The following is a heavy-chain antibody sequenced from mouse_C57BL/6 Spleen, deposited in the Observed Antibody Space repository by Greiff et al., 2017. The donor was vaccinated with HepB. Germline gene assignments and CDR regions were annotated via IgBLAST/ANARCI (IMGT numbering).Heavy chain of an antibody. D-gene: IGHD4-1*02. V-gene: IGHV5-17*01. J-gene: IGHJ4*01. Sequence: EVKLVESGGGLVKPGGSLKLSCAASGFTFSDYGMHWVRQAPEKGLEWVAYISSGSSTIYYADTVKGRFTISRDNAKNTRFLQMTSLRSEDTAMYYCARLQLGLYAMDYWGQGTSVTVSS. CDR2: ISSGSSTI. CDR3: ARLQLGLYAMDY. CDR1: GFTFSDYG.